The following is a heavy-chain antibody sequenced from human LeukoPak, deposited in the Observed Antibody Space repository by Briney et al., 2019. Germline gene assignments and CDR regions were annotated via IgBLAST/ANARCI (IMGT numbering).Heavy chain of an antibody. D-gene: IGHD3-3*01. CDR2: IYYSGST. CDR3: ARHATTLRFLGSMDV. J-gene: IGHJ6*04. V-gene: IGHV4-39*01. Sequence: SETLSLTCTVSGGSISSSNYYWGWIRQPPGKGLEWIGSIYYSGSTYYNPSLKSRVTISVDTSKNQFSLKLSSVTAADTAVYYCARHATTLRFLGSMDVWGKGTTVTVSS. CDR1: GGSISSSNYY.